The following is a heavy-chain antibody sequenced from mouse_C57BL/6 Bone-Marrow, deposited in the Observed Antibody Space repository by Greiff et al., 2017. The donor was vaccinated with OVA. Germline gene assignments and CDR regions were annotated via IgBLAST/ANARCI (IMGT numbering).Heavy chain of an antibody. D-gene: IGHD2-2*01. V-gene: IGHV1-22*01. J-gene: IGHJ2*01. CDR2: INPNNGGT. CDR3: VYGYDGFDY. Sequence: VQLQQSGPELVKPGASVKMSCKASGYTFTDYNMHWVKQSHGKSLEWIGYINPNNGGTSYNQKFKGKATLTVNKSSSTAYMELRSLTSEDSAVYYCVYGYDGFDYWGQGTTLTVSS. CDR1: GYTFTDYN.